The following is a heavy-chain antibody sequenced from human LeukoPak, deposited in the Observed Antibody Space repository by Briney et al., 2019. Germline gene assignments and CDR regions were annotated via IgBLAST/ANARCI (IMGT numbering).Heavy chain of an antibody. CDR2: IYTSGIT. CDR1: GGSISSYY. CDR3: ARDPWLSYYNTMDV. D-gene: IGHD5-24*01. V-gene: IGHV4-4*07. Sequence: SETLSLTCTVSGGSISSYYWSWIRQPAGKGLEWIGRIYTSGITNYNPSLKSRVTMSVDTSKNQFSLKLSSVTAADTAVYYCARDPWLSYYNTMDVWGQGTMVTVSS. J-gene: IGHJ6*02.